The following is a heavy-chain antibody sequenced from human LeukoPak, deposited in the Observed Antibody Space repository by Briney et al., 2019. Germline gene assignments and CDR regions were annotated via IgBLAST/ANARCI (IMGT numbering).Heavy chain of an antibody. CDR2: IYTSGST. V-gene: IGHV4-61*02. CDR1: GGSISSGSYY. D-gene: IGHD2-21*02. CDR3: ARHRGSGHIVVVTAIRGGFDP. J-gene: IGHJ5*02. Sequence: SETLSLTCTVSGGSISSGSYYWSWIRQPAGKGLEWIGRIYTSGSTNYNPSLKSRVTISVDTSKNQFSLKLSSVTAADTAVYYCARHRGSGHIVVVTAIRGGFDPWGQGTLVTVSS.